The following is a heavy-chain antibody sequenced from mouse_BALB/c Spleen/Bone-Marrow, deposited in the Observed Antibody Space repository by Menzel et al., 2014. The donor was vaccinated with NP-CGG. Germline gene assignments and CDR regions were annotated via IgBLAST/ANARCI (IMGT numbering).Heavy chain of an antibody. CDR1: GFTFSSFR. J-gene: IGHJ2*01. CDR3: TRGGNWDDFDY. D-gene: IGHD4-1*01. CDR2: ISSGSSTI. Sequence: EVQVVESGGGLVQPGGSRKLSCAASGFTFSSFRMHWVRQAPEKRLEWVAYISSGSSTIYYADTVKDRFTISRDNPKNTLFLQMTSLRSEDTAMYYCTRGGNWDDFDYWGQGTTLTVSS. V-gene: IGHV5-17*02.